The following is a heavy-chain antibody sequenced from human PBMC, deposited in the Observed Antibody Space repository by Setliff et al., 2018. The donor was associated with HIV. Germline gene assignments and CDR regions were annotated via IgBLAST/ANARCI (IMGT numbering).Heavy chain of an antibody. J-gene: IGHJ6*03. CDR1: SGSVSGYY. V-gene: IGHV4-59*08. Sequence: SQTLSLTCSVSSGSVSGYYWGWIRQPPGKKLEWIGYIHSSGSTIYSASLKSRVSISVDTSKNQVSLRLSSVTAADTAVYHCSRGSYYMDVWGKGTTVTVSS. CDR2: IHSSGST. CDR3: SRGSYYMDV. D-gene: IGHD3-16*01.